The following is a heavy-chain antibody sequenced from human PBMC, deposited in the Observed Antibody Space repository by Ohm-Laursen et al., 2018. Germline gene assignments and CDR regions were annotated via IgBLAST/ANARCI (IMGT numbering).Heavy chain of an antibody. CDR1: GYTFTDYY. J-gene: IGHJ4*02. D-gene: IGHD1-26*01. CDR3: ARQGGSYGHFDY. CDR2: IGGGT. Sequence: GASVKVSCKASGYTFTDYYMHWVRQAPGQGLEWMGWIGGGTNYAQKFQGRVTMTRDTSISTAYMELSRLRSDDTAVYYCARQGGSYGHFDYWGQGTLVTVSS. V-gene: IGHV1-2*02.